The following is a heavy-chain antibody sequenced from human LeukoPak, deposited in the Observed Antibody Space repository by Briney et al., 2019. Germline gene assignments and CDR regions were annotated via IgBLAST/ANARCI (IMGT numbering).Heavy chain of an antibody. Sequence: GRSLRLSCAASGFTFSSYGMHWVRQAPGKGLEWVAVISYDGSNKYYADSVKGRFTISRDNSKNTLYLQMNSLRAEDTAVYYCVTGNPKSFDYWGQGTLVTVSS. CDR3: VTGNPKSFDY. CDR2: ISYDGSNK. CDR1: GFTFSSYG. V-gene: IGHV3-30*03. D-gene: IGHD4-23*01. J-gene: IGHJ4*02.